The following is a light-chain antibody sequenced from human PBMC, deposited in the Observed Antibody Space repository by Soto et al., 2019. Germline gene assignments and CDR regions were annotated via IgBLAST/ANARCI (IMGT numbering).Light chain of an antibody. J-gene: IGKJ1*01. CDR1: QNVSSK. CDR3: QQYNSWLWT. Sequence: EVVLTQSPATLSLSPGERGTLSCRASQNVSSKLAWYQQKPGQAPRLPIYGASTRATGIPARFSGSGSGTEFTLIISSLQSEDSAVYYCQQYNSWLWTFGQGTKVDIK. V-gene: IGKV3-15*01. CDR2: GAS.